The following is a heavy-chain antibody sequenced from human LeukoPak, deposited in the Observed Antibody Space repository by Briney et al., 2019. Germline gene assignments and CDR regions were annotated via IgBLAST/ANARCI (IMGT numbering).Heavy chain of an antibody. J-gene: IGHJ4*02. CDR2: ISGSGGST. Sequence: GGSLRLSCAASGFTFSSYAMSWVRQAPGKGLEWVSAISGSGGSTYYADSVKGRFTISRDNSKSTLYLQMNSLRAEDTAVYYCAKDRNRGVIINFSSNYWGQGTLVTVSS. V-gene: IGHV3-23*01. CDR1: GFTFSSYA. CDR3: AKDRNRGVIINFSSNY. D-gene: IGHD3-10*01.